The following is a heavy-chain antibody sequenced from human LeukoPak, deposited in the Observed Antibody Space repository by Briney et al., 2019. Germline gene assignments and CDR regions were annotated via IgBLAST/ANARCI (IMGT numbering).Heavy chain of an antibody. CDR1: GFTFDDYA. J-gene: IGHJ4*02. V-gene: IGHV3-9*01. Sequence: GRSLRLSCAASGFTFDDYAMHWVRQAPGKGLEWVSGISWNSGSIGYADSVKGRFTISRDNAKNSLYLQMNSLRAEDTAVYYCAILASKRDLDYWGQGTLVTVSS. D-gene: IGHD2-15*01. CDR2: ISWNSGSI. CDR3: AILASKRDLDY.